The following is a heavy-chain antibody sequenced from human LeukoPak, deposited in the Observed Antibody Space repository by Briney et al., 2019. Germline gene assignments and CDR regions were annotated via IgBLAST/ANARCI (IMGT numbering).Heavy chain of an antibody. D-gene: IGHD3-10*01. Sequence: GGSLRLSCAASGFTFSSYSMNWVRQAPGKGLEWVSYISSSGSTIYYADSVKGRFTISRDNAKNSLYLQMNSLRAEDTAVYYCASTPFITMVRGVFDYWGQGTLVTVSS. CDR3: ASTPFITMVRGVFDY. J-gene: IGHJ4*02. CDR1: GFTFSSYS. CDR2: ISSSGSTI. V-gene: IGHV3-48*04.